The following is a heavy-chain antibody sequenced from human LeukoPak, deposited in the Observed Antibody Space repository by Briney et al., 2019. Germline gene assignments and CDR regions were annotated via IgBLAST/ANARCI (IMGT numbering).Heavy chain of an antibody. J-gene: IGHJ4*02. V-gene: IGHV3-23*01. CDR2: ISGSGGST. CDR1: GFTFSNYV. D-gene: IGHD6-13*01. Sequence: GGSLRLSCAASGFTFSNYVVSWVRQAPGKGLEWVSAISGSGGSTYYADSVKGRFTISRDNSKNTLYLQMNSLRAEDTAVYYCARPYSSSWNYFDYWGQGTLVTVSS. CDR3: ARPYSSSWNYFDY.